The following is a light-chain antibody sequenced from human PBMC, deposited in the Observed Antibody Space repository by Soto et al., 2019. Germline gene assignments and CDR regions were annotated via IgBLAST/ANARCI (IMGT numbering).Light chain of an antibody. Sequence: DIQMTQSPSILPASVGDRVTITCRASQSISNWLAWYHQKPGTAPKLLIYHASTLESGVPSRFSGSGSGTDFTLTISCLQSEDFATYYCQQYYSYPRTFGQGTKVDIK. V-gene: IGKV1-5*01. CDR3: QQYYSYPRT. J-gene: IGKJ1*01. CDR2: HAS. CDR1: QSISNW.